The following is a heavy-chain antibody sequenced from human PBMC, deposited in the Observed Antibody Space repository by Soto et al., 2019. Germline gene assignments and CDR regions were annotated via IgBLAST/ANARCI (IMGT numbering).Heavy chain of an antibody. J-gene: IGHJ4*02. Sequence: QVQLQESGPGLVKPSETLSLTCTVSGGSISSYYWSWIRQPPGKGLEWIGYIYYSGSTNYNPSLTSRVTISVDTSKNQFSLKLSSVTAADTAVYYCARHPDYDILTGFDYWGQGTLVTVSS. CDR3: ARHPDYDILTGFDY. D-gene: IGHD3-9*01. V-gene: IGHV4-59*08. CDR2: IYYSGST. CDR1: GGSISSYY.